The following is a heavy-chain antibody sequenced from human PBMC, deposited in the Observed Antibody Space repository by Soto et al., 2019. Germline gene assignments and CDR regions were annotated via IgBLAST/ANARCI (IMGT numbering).Heavy chain of an antibody. V-gene: IGHV3-30*04. CDR3: ARDGERTAAGPYHYYQNGLDF. CDR1: GFTFSNYA. CDR2: MSYDENDK. J-gene: IGHJ6*02. D-gene: IGHD6-13*01. Sequence: QVQLVESGGGVVQPGRSLRLSCAASGFTFSNYAMHWVRQAPGKGLEWVAVMSYDENDKYYADSVKGRFTISRDNSKNFLYLKMNTPSPGDTAVYYCARDGERTAAGPYHYYQNGLDFWGQGTTVTFSS.